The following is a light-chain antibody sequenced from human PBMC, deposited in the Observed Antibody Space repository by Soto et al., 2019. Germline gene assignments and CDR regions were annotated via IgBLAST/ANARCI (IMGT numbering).Light chain of an antibody. CDR2: GAS. V-gene: IGKV3-15*01. Sequence: EIVKTQCPATLSVSPGETTSVPCRACQSVSGNLAWYQQTPGQAPRLLIYGASTRATGIPARFSGSGFGTEFTLTISSLKSEDFAVYYCQQYNYRPPAFGQGTRLEIK. CDR1: QSVSGN. J-gene: IGKJ5*01. CDR3: QQYNYRPPA.